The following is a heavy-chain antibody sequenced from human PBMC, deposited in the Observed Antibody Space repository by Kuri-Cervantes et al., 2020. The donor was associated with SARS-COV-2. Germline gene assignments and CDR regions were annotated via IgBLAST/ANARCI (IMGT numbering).Heavy chain of an antibody. CDR2: IIPIFGTA. D-gene: IGHD4-17*01. V-gene: IGHV1-69*13. CDR3: ARNPHSLASYGYYSMDV. Sequence: SVKVSCKASGGTFSSYAISWVRQAPGQGLAWMGGIIPIFGTANYAQKFQGSVTINADESTSTAYMELSSLMSADTAVYYCARNPHSLASYGYYSMDVWGQGTTVTVSS. CDR1: GGTFSSYA. J-gene: IGHJ6*03.